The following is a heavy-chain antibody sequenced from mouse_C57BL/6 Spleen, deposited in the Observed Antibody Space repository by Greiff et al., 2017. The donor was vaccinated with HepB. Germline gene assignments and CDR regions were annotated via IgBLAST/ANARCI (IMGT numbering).Heavy chain of an antibody. V-gene: IGHV5-9-1*02. J-gene: IGHJ3*01. D-gene: IGHD2-3*01. CDR2: ISSGGDYI. CDR1: GFTFSSYA. CDR3: TRDWDGYYSFAY. Sequence: EVHLVESGEGLVKPGGSLKLSCAASGFTFSSYAMSWVRQTPEKRLEWVAYISSGGDYIYYADTVKGRFTISRDNARNTLYLQMSSLKSEDTAMYYCTRDWDGYYSFAYWGQGTLVTVSA.